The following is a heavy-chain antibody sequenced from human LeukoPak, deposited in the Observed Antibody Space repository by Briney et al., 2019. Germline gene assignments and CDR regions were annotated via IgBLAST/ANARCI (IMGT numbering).Heavy chain of an antibody. Sequence: GGSLRLSCAASGFSFSAYRMTWVRQAPGTGLEWVANINPAGSETDYVDPVKGRFSISRDNAKNLVYLQMNSLRAEDTAVYHCARFGYVAAVDVWGQGTPVTVSS. CDR2: INPAGSET. V-gene: IGHV3-7*01. D-gene: IGHD2-15*01. CDR3: ARFGYVAAVDV. CDR1: GFSFSAYR. J-gene: IGHJ4*02.